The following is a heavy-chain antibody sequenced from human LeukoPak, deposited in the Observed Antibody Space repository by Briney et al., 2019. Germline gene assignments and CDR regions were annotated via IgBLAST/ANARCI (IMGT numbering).Heavy chain of an antibody. V-gene: IGHV3-15*07. D-gene: IGHD4-17*01. CDR2: VKSKSDGGTA. J-gene: IGHJ4*02. CDR1: GFSFSNTW. CDR3: TPGGKDYVH. Sequence: GGSLRLSCAASGFSFSNTWMNWVRLAPGKGLEWVGRVKSKSDGGTADYAAPVKGRFTISRDDSKSTPYVQMSSLKIEDTALYYCTPGGKDYVHWGQGTLVTVSS.